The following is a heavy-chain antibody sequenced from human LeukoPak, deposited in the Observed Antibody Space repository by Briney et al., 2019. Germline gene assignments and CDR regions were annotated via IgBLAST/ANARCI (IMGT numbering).Heavy chain of an antibody. J-gene: IGHJ4*02. CDR2: IWYDGSNK. Sequence: QSGGSLRISCAASGFTFTSYGMHWVRQAPGKGLEWVAIIWYDGSNKYYADSVKGRFTISRDNSKNTLYLQMSSLRAEDTAVYYCARDREQTYYDFWSGYFYWGQGTLVTVSS. V-gene: IGHV3-33*01. CDR3: ARDREQTYYDFWSGYFY. D-gene: IGHD3-3*01. CDR1: GFTFTSYG.